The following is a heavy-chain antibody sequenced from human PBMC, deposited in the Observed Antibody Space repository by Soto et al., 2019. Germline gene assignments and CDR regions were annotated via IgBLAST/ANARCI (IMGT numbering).Heavy chain of an antibody. D-gene: IGHD3-10*01. CDR3: ATSYTVPPDYGMDV. J-gene: IGHJ6*02. V-gene: IGHV3-48*03. CDR1: GFTFSSYE. CDR2: ISSSGSTI. Sequence: GGSLRLSCAASGFTFSSYEMNWVRQAPGKGLEWVSYISSSGSTIYYADSVKGRFTVSRDNAKNSLYLQMNSLRAEDTAVYYCATSYTVPPDYGMDVWGQGTTVTSP.